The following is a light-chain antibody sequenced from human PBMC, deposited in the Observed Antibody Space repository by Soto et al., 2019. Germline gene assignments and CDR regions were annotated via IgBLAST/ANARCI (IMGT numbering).Light chain of an antibody. CDR1: QSVTTY. V-gene: IGKV3-15*01. CDR2: GAS. Sequence: ETVMTQSPATLSGSPGERVTLACRASQSVTTYLAWYQQKPGQAPRLLLYGASTRATGVPARFSGSGSGTEFTLTISSLQSEDSVVYYCQQYKSWLYTFGQGTKLEIK. CDR3: QQYKSWLYT. J-gene: IGKJ2*01.